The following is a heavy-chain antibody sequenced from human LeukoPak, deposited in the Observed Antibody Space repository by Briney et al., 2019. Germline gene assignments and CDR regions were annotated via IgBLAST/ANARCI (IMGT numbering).Heavy chain of an antibody. CDR3: AKDITSQPRITMVRGVIMGPSGTLAFDY. J-gene: IGHJ4*02. CDR2: ISWNSGSI. CDR1: GFTFDDYA. Sequence: PGRSLRLSCAASGFTFDDYAMHWVRQAPGKGLEWVSGISWNSGSIGYADSVKGRFTISRDNAKNSLYLQMNSLRAEDTALYYCAKDITSQPRITMVRGVIMGPSGTLAFDYWGQGTLVTVSS. V-gene: IGHV3-9*01. D-gene: IGHD3-10*01.